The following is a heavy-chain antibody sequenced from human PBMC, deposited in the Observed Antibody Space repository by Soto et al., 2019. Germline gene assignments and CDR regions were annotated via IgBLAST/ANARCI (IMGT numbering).Heavy chain of an antibody. CDR1: GGTFSSYA. Sequence: ASVKVSCKASGGTFSSYAISWVRQAPGQGLEWMGGIIPIFGTANYAQKFQGRVTITADESTSTAYMELSSLRSEDTAVYYCARAEAKYCSSTSCFLDYWGQGTLVTVSS. J-gene: IGHJ4*02. CDR3: ARAEAKYCSSTSCFLDY. CDR2: IIPIFGTA. V-gene: IGHV1-69*13. D-gene: IGHD2-2*01.